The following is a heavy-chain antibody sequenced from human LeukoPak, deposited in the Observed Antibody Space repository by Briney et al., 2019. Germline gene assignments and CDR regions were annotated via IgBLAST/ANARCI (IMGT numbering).Heavy chain of an antibody. J-gene: IGHJ3*02. CDR3: AREGYYYGSGSYRDGFDI. CDR2: IGSSSNYI. V-gene: IGHV3-21*01. D-gene: IGHD3-10*01. Sequence: GGSLRLSCAASGFTLSSSWMMSWVRQAPGKGLEWVSSIGSSSNYIYYADSVKGRFTISRDNAKNSLYLQMSSLRAEDTAVYYCAREGYYYGSGSYRDGFDIWGQGTMVTVSS. CDR1: GFTLSSSW.